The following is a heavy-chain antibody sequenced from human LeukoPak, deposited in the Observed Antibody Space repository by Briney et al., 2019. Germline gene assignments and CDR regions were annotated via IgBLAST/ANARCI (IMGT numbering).Heavy chain of an antibody. Sequence: GGSLRLSCAASGLTFDDYGMSWVRQTPGKGLEWVSAISGSGGSTYYADSVKGRFTISRDNSKNTLYLQMNSLRAEDTAVYYCAKAELAYCGGDCYSGFLDYWGQGTLVTVSS. CDR2: ISGSGGST. J-gene: IGHJ4*02. CDR3: AKAELAYCGGDCYSGFLDY. CDR1: GLTFDDYG. D-gene: IGHD2-21*02. V-gene: IGHV3-23*01.